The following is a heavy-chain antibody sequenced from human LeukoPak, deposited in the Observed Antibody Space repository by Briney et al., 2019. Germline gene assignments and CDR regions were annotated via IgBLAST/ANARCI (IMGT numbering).Heavy chain of an antibody. Sequence: ASVKVSCKASGYTFTSYGISWVRQAPGQGLEWMGWISAYNGNTNYAQKLHGRVTMTTDTSTSTAYMELRSLRSDDTAVYYCARTSSSWEYYYYGMDVWGKGTTVTVSS. CDR1: GYTFTSYG. D-gene: IGHD6-13*01. CDR2: ISAYNGNT. V-gene: IGHV1-18*04. CDR3: ARTSSSWEYYYYGMDV. J-gene: IGHJ6*04.